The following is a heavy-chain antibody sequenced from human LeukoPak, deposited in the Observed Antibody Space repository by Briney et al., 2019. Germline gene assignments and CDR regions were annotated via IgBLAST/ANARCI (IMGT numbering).Heavy chain of an antibody. Sequence: GGSLRLSRAASGFTFDDYGMSWVRQAPGKGLEWVSGINWNGGSTGYADSVKGRFTISRDNAKNSLYLQMNSLRAEDTALYYCASELPNSGSGPVWGDAFDIWGQGTMVTVSS. CDR2: INWNGGST. CDR3: ASELPNSGSGPVWGDAFDI. J-gene: IGHJ3*02. D-gene: IGHD5-12*01. CDR1: GFTFDDYG. V-gene: IGHV3-20*04.